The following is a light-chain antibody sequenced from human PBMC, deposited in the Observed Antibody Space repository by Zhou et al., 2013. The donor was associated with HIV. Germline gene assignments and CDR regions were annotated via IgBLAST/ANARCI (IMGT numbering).Light chain of an antibody. V-gene: IGKV1D-12*01. CDR1: QDISSW. J-gene: IGKJ5*01. CDR2: AAS. Sequence: DIQMTQSPSSVSASVGDRVTITCRASQDISSWLIWYQQKPGKAPKLLIYAASTLQSGVPSRFSGSRSGTDFTLTISSLQPEDFATYYCQQALSFPITFGQGTRLEI. CDR3: QQALSFPIT.